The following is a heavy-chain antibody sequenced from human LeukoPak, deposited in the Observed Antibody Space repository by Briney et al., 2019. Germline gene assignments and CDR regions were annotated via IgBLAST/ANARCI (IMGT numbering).Heavy chain of an antibody. V-gene: IGHV3-23*01. CDR2: ISGSGGST. Sequence: GGSLRLSCAASGFTFSSYAMSWVRQAPGKGLEWVSAISGSGGSTYYADSVKGRFTISRENAKNSLYLQMSSLRAEDTAVYYCARTPTVTTFGYWGQGTLVTVSS. J-gene: IGHJ4*02. CDR1: GFTFSSYA. CDR3: ARTPTVTTFGY. D-gene: IGHD4-17*01.